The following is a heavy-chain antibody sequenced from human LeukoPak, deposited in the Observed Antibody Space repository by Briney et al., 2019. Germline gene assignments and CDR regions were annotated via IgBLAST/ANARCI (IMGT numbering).Heavy chain of an antibody. J-gene: IGHJ6*03. Sequence: GASVKVSCKASGYTFTGYYMHWVRQAPGQGLEWMGWINPNSGGTNYAQKFQGRVTMTRDTSTSTAYMELRSLRSDDTAVYYCARVFNYCSSTSCQVWNYYYYMDVWGKGTTVTISS. CDR2: INPNSGGT. D-gene: IGHD2-2*01. CDR3: ARVFNYCSSTSCQVWNYYYYMDV. V-gene: IGHV1-2*02. CDR1: GYTFTGYY.